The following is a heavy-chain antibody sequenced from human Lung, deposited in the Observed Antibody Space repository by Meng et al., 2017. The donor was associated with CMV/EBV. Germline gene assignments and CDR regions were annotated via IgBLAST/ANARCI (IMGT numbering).Heavy chain of an antibody. V-gene: IGHV3-11*01. D-gene: IGHD2-2*01. CDR2: ISSSGSTI. CDR1: GFTFSDYY. Sequence: GGSLRLXCAASGFTFSDYYMSWIRQAPGKGLEWVSYISSSGSTIYYADSVKGRFTISRDNAKNSLYLRMNSLRAEDTAVYYCASFFDCSSTSCPPHDYYGMDVWGQGXTVTVSS. CDR3: ASFFDCSSTSCPPHDYYGMDV. J-gene: IGHJ6*02.